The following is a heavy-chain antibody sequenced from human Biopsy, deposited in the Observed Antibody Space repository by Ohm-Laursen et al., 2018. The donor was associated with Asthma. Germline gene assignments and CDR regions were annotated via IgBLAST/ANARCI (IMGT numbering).Heavy chain of an antibody. D-gene: IGHD3-3*01. Sequence: SLRLSCAASGFTFGDYWMSWVRQVPGKGLEWVAVVSYDGGVAHYADSMKGRFTISRDNAKGTLYLQMNRLRTDDTAVYYCAKRRGYSDLTDFDHWGQGTLVTVSS. V-gene: IGHV3-30*18. CDR1: GFTFGDYW. CDR2: VSYDGGVA. CDR3: AKRRGYSDLTDFDH. J-gene: IGHJ4*02.